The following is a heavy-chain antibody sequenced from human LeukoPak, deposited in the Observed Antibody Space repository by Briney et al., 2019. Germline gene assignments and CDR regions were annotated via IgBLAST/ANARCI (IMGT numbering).Heavy chain of an antibody. V-gene: IGHV1-46*01. CDR1: GYTFTSYY. Sequence: ASVNVSCKASGYTFTSYYIHWVRQSPGQGLEWIGIINPSGGSTSYAQKFQGRGTMTRDTSTSTGYIALSSLRSADTAVYYCARSRGKGVRPLATFDYWGQGTLVTVSS. CDR3: ARSRGKGVRPLATFDY. CDR2: INPSGGST. D-gene: IGHD3-10*01. J-gene: IGHJ4*02.